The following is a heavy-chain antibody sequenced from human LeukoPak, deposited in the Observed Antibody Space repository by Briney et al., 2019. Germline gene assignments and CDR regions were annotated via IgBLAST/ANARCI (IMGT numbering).Heavy chain of an antibody. J-gene: IGHJ4*02. CDR3: EREGARTVPFDY. Sequence: GGSLRLSCAASRFSFSSNWMHWVRQAPGKGLVWVSRINSDGSSTIYADSVKGRFTSSRDNAKNRLYLQMNSLRAEDTAVYYCEREGARTVPFDYWGQGTLVTVSS. D-gene: IGHD4-17*01. CDR1: RFSFSSNW. CDR2: INSDGSST. V-gene: IGHV3-74*01.